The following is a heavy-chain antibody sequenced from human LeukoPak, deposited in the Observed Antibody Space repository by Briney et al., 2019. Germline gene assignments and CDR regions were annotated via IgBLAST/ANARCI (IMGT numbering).Heavy chain of an antibody. CDR2: IRSKAYGGTT. D-gene: IGHD3-3*01. CDR1: GFTFGDYA. Sequence: GGSVRLSCTASGFTFGDYAMSWFRQAPGKGLEWVGFIRSKAYGGTTEYAASVKGRFTISRDDSKSIAYLQMNSLKTEDTAVYYCTRDLEVYASYYDFWSGYKKRRDYYYYMDVWGEGTTVTVSS. J-gene: IGHJ6*03. CDR3: TRDLEVYASYYDFWSGYKKRRDYYYYMDV. V-gene: IGHV3-49*03.